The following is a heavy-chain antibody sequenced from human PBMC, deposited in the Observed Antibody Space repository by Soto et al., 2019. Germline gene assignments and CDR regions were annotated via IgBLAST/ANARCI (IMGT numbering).Heavy chain of an antibody. V-gene: IGHV4-39*01. J-gene: IGHJ6*03. CDR3: ASQFQYYYGSGSYYKYYYYMDV. CDR1: GGSISSSSYY. Sequence: SETLSLTCTVSGGSISSSSYYWGWIRQPPGKGLEWIGSIYYSGSTYYNPSLKSRVTISVDTSKNQFSLKLSSVTAADTAVYYCASQFQYYYGSGSYYKYYYYMDVWGKGTTVTVSS. D-gene: IGHD3-10*01. CDR2: IYYSGST.